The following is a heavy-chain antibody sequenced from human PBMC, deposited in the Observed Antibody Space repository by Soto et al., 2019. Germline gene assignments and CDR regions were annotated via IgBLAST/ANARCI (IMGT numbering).Heavy chain of an antibody. D-gene: IGHD3-10*01. CDR1: GGSFSGYY. J-gene: IGHJ5*02. CDR2: INHSGST. Sequence: PSETLSLTCAVYGGSFSGYYWSWIRQPPGKGLEWIGEINHSGSTNYNPSLKSRVTISVDTSKNQFSLKLSSVTAADTAVYYCARGDRGYYYGSGSYSRPGWFDPWGKGTLVTV. V-gene: IGHV4-34*01. CDR3: ARGDRGYYYGSGSYSRPGWFDP.